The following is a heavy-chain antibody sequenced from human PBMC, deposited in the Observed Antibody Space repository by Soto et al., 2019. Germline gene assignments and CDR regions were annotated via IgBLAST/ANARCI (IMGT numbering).Heavy chain of an antibody. CDR3: SKARHNTGSGSYYPLDY. Sequence: GGSLRLSCTTSGFTFGDYAINWVRQAPGKGLEWVGFIRTKTYGGTTEYAASVKGRFSISRDDSNSVAYLQMNSLRTEDTAVYFCSKARHNTGSGSYYPLDYWGQGTLVTVSS. CDR1: GFTFGDYA. CDR2: IRTKTYGGTT. V-gene: IGHV3-49*04. D-gene: IGHD3-10*01. J-gene: IGHJ4*02.